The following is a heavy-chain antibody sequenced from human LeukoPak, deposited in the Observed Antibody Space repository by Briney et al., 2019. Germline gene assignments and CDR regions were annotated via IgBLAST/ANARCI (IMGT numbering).Heavy chain of an antibody. Sequence: GASVKVSCKASGYTFTSYGISWVRQAPGQGLEWMGWISGYNGNAHYAQKLQGRVTMTTDTSTSTAYMELRSLRSDDTAVYYCARLGQPWQWLVLPGFDPWGQGTLVTVSS. CDR3: ARLGQPWQWLVLPGFDP. J-gene: IGHJ5*02. D-gene: IGHD6-19*01. V-gene: IGHV1-18*01. CDR1: GYTFTSYG. CDR2: ISGYNGNA.